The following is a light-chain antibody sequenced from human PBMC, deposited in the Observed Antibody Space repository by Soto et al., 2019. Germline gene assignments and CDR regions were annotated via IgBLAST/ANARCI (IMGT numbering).Light chain of an antibody. CDR2: EVS. J-gene: IGLJ3*02. CDR1: SSDVGAYKY. CDR3: TSYVGSNIWV. Sequence: QSVLTQPPSASGSPGQSVTISWTGTSSDVGAYKYVSWYQQYPGKAPKLMIYEVSKRPSGVPDRFSGSKSGNTASLTVSGLQAEDEADYYCTSYVGSNIWVFGGGTKLTVL. V-gene: IGLV2-8*01.